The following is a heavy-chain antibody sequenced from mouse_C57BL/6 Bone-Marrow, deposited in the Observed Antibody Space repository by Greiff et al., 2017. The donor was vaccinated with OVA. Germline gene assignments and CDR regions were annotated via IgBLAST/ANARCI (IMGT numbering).Heavy chain of an antibody. V-gene: IGHV1-63*01. D-gene: IGHD1-1*01. CDR1: GYTFTNYW. Sequence: QVQLKESGAELVRPGTSVKMSCKASGYTFTNYWIGWAKQRPGHGLEWIGDIYPGGGYTNYNQKFKDKATLTADKSSSTAYMQLSSLTYEDSAVYYCAHLLLPPWGQGTTLTVSS. J-gene: IGHJ2*01. CDR2: IYPGGGYT. CDR3: AHLLLPP.